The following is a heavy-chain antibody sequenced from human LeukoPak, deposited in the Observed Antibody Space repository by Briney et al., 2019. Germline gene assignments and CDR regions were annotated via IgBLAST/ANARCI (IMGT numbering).Heavy chain of an antibody. Sequence: PGGSLRLSCAASGFTFSSYWMHWVRQAPGKGLVWVSRINSDGSSTSYADSVKGRFTISRDNSKNTLYLQMNSLRAEDTAVYYCAKGVYQLPPLYYFDYWGQGTLVTVSS. V-gene: IGHV3-74*01. CDR3: AKGVYQLPPLYYFDY. J-gene: IGHJ4*02. D-gene: IGHD2-2*01. CDR1: GFTFSSYW. CDR2: INSDGSST.